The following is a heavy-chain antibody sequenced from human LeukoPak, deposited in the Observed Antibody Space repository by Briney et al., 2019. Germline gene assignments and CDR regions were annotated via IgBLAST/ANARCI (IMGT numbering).Heavy chain of an antibody. CDR1: GYTFTSYD. Sequence: ASVKVSCKASGYTFTSYDINWVRQATGQGLEWMGWMNPNSGNTGYAQKFQGRVTMTSNTSISTAYMELSSLRSEDTAVYYCALNYYDYVWGSYRYTPSHYWGRGTLVTVSS. V-gene: IGHV1-8*01. CDR3: ALNYYDYVWGSYRYTPSHY. J-gene: IGHJ4*02. D-gene: IGHD3-16*02. CDR2: MNPNSGNT.